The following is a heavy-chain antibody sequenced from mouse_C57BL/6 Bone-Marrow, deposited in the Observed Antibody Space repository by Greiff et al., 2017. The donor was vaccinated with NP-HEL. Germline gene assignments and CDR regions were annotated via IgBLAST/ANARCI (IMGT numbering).Heavy chain of an antibody. Sequence: VQLQQSGAELVKPGASVKISCKASGYAFSSYWMNWVKERPGKGLEWIGQIYPGDGDTKYNGKFKGKATLTAAKSSSTAYMQVSSLTSEESAVDFCARGDYGSSRFGYAMDYWGQGTSVTVSA. J-gene: IGHJ4*01. CDR3: ARGDYGSSRFGYAMDY. V-gene: IGHV1-80*01. CDR2: IYPGDGDT. D-gene: IGHD1-1*01. CDR1: GYAFSSYW.